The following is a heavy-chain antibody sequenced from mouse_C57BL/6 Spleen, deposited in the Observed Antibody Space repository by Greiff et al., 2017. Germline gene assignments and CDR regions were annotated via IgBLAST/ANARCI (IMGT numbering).Heavy chain of an antibody. CDR1: GFSLTSYG. J-gene: IGHJ3*01. CDR3: ASSTVVEGWFAY. CDR2: IWSGGST. Sequence: LQESGPGLVQPSQSLSITCTVSGFSLTSYGVHWVRQSPGKGLEWLGVIWSGGSTDYNAAFISRLSISKDNSKSQVFFKMNSLQADDTAIYYCASSTVVEGWFAYWGQGTLVTVAA. D-gene: IGHD1-1*01. V-gene: IGHV2-2*01.